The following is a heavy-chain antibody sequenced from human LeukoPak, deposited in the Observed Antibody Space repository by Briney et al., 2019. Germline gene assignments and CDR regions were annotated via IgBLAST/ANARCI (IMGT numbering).Heavy chain of an antibody. J-gene: IGHJ4*02. CDR3: AREKQSGGTPFDY. CDR2: VADDEKTI. Sequence: GGSLRLSCVASGFTFTGHSMHWVRQAPGKGLEWVAVVADDEKTIFYADSLKGRFTVSRDNSTNTVYLQMNSLRDEDTAVYYCAREKQSGGTPFDYWGQGSLVTVSS. V-gene: IGHV3-30*04. CDR1: GFTFTGHS. D-gene: IGHD1-26*01.